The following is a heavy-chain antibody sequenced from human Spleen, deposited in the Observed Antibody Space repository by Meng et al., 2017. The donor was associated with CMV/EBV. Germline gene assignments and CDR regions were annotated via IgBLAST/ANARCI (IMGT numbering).Heavy chain of an antibody. J-gene: IGHJ4*02. CDR3: ARDRHSSGWYFLDY. V-gene: IGHV3-7*01. CDR1: GFTFRSYW. D-gene: IGHD6-19*01. Sequence: SGFTFRSYWMSWVRQAPGKGLEWVANIKQDGSEKYYVDSVKGRFTISRDNAKNSLYLQMNSLRAEDTAVYFCARDRHSSGWYFLDYWGQGTLVTVSS. CDR2: IKQDGSEK.